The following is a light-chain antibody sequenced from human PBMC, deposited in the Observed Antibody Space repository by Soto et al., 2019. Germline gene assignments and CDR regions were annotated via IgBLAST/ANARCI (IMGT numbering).Light chain of an antibody. J-gene: IGKJ3*01. CDR2: DAS. CDR3: QQYGSSTGT. CDR1: QSVSSTY. V-gene: IGKV3-20*01. Sequence: EIVLTQSPGTLSLSPGERATLSCRASQSVSSTYLAWYQQKPGQAPRLLIYDASSRATGIPDRFSGSGSGTDFTLTISRLEPEDFAVYYGQQYGSSTGTFGPGTKVDIK.